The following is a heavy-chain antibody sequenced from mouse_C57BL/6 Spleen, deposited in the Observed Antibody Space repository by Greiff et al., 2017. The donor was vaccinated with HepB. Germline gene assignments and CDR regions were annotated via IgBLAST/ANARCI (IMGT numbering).Heavy chain of an antibody. CDR1: GYTFTSYW. V-gene: IGHV1-69*01. CDR3: AREGADY. J-gene: IGHJ2*01. Sequence: VQLQQPGAELVMPGASVKLSCKASGYTFTSYWMHWVKQRPGQGLEWIGEIDPSDSYTNYNQKLKGKSTLTVDKSSSTAYMQLSSLTSEDSAVYYCAREGADYWGQGTTLTVSS. CDR2: IDPSDSYT.